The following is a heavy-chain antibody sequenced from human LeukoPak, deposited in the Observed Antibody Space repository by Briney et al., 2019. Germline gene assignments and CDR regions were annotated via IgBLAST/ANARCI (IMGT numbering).Heavy chain of an antibody. CDR2: INPNSGGT. Sequence: GASVKVSCKASGYTFTGYYMHWVRQAPGQGLEWMGWINPNSGGTNYAQKFQGRVTMTRDTSISTAYMELSRLRSDDTAVYYCASSLWFGDRRPPPYGMDVWGQGTTVTVSS. D-gene: IGHD3-10*01. J-gene: IGHJ6*02. V-gene: IGHV1-2*02. CDR1: GYTFTGYY. CDR3: ASSLWFGDRRPPPYGMDV.